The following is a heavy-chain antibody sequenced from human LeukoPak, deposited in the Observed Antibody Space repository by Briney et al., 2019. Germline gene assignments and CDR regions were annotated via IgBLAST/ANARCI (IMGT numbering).Heavy chain of an antibody. Sequence: SETLSLTCAVYGGSFSGYYWSWIRQPPGKGLEWIGEINHSGSTNYNPSLKSRVTIPVDTSKNQFSLKLSSVTAADTAVYYCARGRRLTMVRGVNDYWGQGTLVTVSS. CDR3: ARGRRLTMVRGVNDY. V-gene: IGHV4-34*01. J-gene: IGHJ4*02. CDR1: GGSFSGYY. D-gene: IGHD3-10*01. CDR2: INHSGST.